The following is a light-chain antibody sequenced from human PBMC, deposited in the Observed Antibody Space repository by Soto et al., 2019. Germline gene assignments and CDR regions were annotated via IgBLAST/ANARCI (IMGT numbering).Light chain of an antibody. CDR2: KAS. CDR3: QQYNSYSPRT. V-gene: IGKV1-5*03. CDR1: QTISSW. Sequence: DIQMTQSPSTLSGSVGDRVTITCRASQTISSWLAWYQQKPGKAPKLLIYKASTLKSGVPSRFSGNVSGTDFTLTIRSLQPEDFATYYGQQYNSYSPRTFGQGTKVDIK. J-gene: IGKJ1*01.